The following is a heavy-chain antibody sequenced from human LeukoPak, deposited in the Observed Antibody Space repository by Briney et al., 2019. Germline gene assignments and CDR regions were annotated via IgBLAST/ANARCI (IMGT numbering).Heavy chain of an antibody. J-gene: IGHJ6*02. CDR3: ARELRGGFYYYYGMDV. Sequence: ASVKVSCKASGYTFTGYYMHWVRQAPGQGLEWMGWINPNSGGTNYAQKFQGRVTMTRDTSISTAYMELSRLRSDDTAVYYCARELRGGFYYYYGMDVWGQGTTVTVSS. D-gene: IGHD3-10*01. CDR2: INPNSGGT. V-gene: IGHV1-2*02. CDR1: GYTFTGYY.